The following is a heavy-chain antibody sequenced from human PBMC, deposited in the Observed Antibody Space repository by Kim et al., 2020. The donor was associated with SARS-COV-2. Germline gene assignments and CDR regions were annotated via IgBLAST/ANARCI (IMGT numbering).Heavy chain of an antibody. D-gene: IGHD5-12*01. V-gene: IGHV3-30*18. CDR3: AKDPSDGYNTPYYFDH. CDR1: GFNFSTSG. CDR2: ISYDGNIR. Sequence: GGSLRLSWAASGFNFSTSGIHWVRQAPGKGLEWVAVISYDGNIRYYADSVKGRFTISRDNSKNTLYLQMNSLRAEDTAVYYCAKDPSDGYNTPYYFDHWGQGTLVTVSS. J-gene: IGHJ4*02.